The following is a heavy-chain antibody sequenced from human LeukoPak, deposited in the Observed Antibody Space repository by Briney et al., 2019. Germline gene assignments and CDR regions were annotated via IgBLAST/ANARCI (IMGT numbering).Heavy chain of an antibody. CDR3: ARTGGDYYDSSDMGAFDI. D-gene: IGHD3-22*01. V-gene: IGHV5-51*01. CDR1: GYSFTSYW. J-gene: IGHJ3*02. CDR2: IYPGDSDT. Sequence: GESLKISCKGSGYSFTSYWIGWVRQMPGKGLEWMGIIYPGDSDTRYSPSFQGQVTISADKSISTAYLQWSSLKASDTAMYYCARTGGDYYDSSDMGAFDIWGQGTMVTVSS.